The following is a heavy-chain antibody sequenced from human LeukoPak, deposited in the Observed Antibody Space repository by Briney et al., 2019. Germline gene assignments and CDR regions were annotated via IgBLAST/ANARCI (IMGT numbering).Heavy chain of an antibody. CDR3: ARDGDRSGYYMGMYNWFDP. Sequence: GGALRLSCAASGFTFSDYYERWVRQARGKGVEGVSYICSSGSIIYYADPVKGRFTISRDNAKNSLYLQINSLRAEDTAVYYCARDGDRSGYYMGMYNWFDPWGQGTLVTVSS. CDR1: GFTFSDYY. D-gene: IGHD3-3*01. V-gene: IGHV3-11*01. CDR2: ICSSGSII. J-gene: IGHJ5*02.